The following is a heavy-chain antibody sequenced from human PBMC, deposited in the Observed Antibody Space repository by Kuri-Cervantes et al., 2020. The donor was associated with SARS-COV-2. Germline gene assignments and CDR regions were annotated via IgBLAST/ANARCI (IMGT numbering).Heavy chain of an antibody. J-gene: IGHJ6*02. Sequence: ASVKVSCKASGYSFTTYGINWIRQAPGQGLEWMGWLSLYNGNTNSAQNFQGRVTMTADTSTSTAYMELRSLRSDDTAVYYCARDSALAIFGVVIQNSNYYGMDAWGQGTTVTVSS. CDR1: GYSFTTYG. CDR2: LSLYNGNT. CDR3: ARDSALAIFGVVIQNSNYYGMDA. D-gene: IGHD3-3*01. V-gene: IGHV1-18*01.